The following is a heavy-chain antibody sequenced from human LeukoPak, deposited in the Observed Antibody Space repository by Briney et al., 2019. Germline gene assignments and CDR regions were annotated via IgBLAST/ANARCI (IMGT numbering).Heavy chain of an antibody. CDR3: ARGWGYRAAGTFSRINWFDP. Sequence: SEPLSLTCAVYGGSFSGYYWRWIRQPPGKGLEWIGEINHSGSTNYNPSLKSRVTISVDTSKNQFSLKLSSVTAADTAVYYCARGWGYRAAGTFSRINWFDPWGQGTLVTVSS. J-gene: IGHJ5*02. V-gene: IGHV4-34*01. CDR2: INHSGST. D-gene: IGHD6-13*01. CDR1: GGSFSGYY.